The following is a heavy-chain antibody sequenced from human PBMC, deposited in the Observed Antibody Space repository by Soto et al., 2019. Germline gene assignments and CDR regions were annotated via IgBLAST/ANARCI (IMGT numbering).Heavy chain of an antibody. J-gene: IGHJ5*02. CDR2: ISPYNGDS. V-gene: IGHV1-18*04. Sequence: HVQLVQSGAEVKEPGASVKVSCKASGYTFTSTTIIWVRQAPGQGLEWVGWISPYNGDSNYAERLQGRVTLTTDTSTSTTYMELRSLRSXXXAVXXCAIVASTDWFDPWGQGTLVTVSX. CDR1: GYTFTSTT. CDR3: AIVASTDWFDP.